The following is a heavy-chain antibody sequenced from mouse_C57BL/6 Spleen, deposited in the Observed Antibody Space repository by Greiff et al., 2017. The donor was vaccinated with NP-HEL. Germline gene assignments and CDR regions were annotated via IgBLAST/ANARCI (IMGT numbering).Heavy chain of an antibody. V-gene: IGHV1-54*01. CDR2: INPGSGGT. CDR3: ARDDSSYAMDY. Sequence: VQLQQSGAELVRPGTSVKVSCKASGYAFTNYLIEWVKQRPGQGLEWIGVINPGSGGTNYNEKFKGKATLTADKSSSTAYMQLSSLTSEDSAVYFCARDDSSYAMDYWGQGTSVTVSS. CDR1: GYAFTNYL. D-gene: IGHD2-4*01. J-gene: IGHJ4*01.